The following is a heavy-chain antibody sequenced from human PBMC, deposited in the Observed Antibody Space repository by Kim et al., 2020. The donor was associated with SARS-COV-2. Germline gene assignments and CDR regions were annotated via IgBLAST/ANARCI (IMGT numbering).Heavy chain of an antibody. CDR2: INSDGGDT. Sequence: GGSLRLSCEASGFTFSNYWMNWVRQGPGKGLVWVSRINSDGGDTHYADSVKGRFTISRDNAENTLHLQLNSLGVEDTAIYCCARGTFQQGFDPWGQGTLVTFSS. V-gene: IGHV3-74*01. CDR1: GFTFSNYW. J-gene: IGHJ5*02. CDR3: ARGTFQQGFDP.